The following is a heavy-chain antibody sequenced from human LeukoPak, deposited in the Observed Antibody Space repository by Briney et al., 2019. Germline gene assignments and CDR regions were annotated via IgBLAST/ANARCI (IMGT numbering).Heavy chain of an antibody. CDR2: ISGIGGST. Sequence: GGSLRLSCAASGFTFSSYAMSWVRQAPGKGLEWVSGISGIGGSTYYADSVKGRFTISRDNSKNTLYLQMNSLRAEDTAVYYCARDIVVVVAATYYYYGMDVWGKGTTVTVSS. D-gene: IGHD2-15*01. J-gene: IGHJ6*04. CDR1: GFTFSSYA. CDR3: ARDIVVVVAATYYYYGMDV. V-gene: IGHV3-23*01.